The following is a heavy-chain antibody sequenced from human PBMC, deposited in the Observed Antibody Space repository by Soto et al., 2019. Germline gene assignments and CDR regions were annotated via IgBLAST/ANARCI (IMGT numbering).Heavy chain of an antibody. V-gene: IGHV3-48*03. CDR1: GFTFSSYE. CDR2: LNSYGNII. J-gene: IGHJ4*02. D-gene: IGHD3-10*01. CDR3: AKKVNSGSGSQFFDY. Sequence: PGGSLSLSCTASGFTFSSYEINWVRQAPGKGLEWISYLNSYGNIINYADSVRGRFTISRDSAKNSLYLQMNSLRAEDTAIYYCAKKVNSGSGSQFFDYWGQGTLVTVYS.